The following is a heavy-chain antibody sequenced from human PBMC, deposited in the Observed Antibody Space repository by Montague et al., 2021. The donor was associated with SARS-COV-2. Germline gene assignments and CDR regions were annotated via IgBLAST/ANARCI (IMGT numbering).Heavy chain of an antibody. CDR1: GFTFSSYW. Sequence: SLRLSCAASGFTFSSYWMSWVRQAPGKGLEWVANIKQDGSEKYYVDSVKGRFTISRDNAKNSLNLQMNSLRAEDTAVYYCARDSFWSSYYTDYYGMDVWGQGTTVTVSS. D-gene: IGHD3-3*01. CDR2: IKQDGSEK. CDR3: ARDSFWSSYYTDYYGMDV. J-gene: IGHJ6*02. V-gene: IGHV3-7*01.